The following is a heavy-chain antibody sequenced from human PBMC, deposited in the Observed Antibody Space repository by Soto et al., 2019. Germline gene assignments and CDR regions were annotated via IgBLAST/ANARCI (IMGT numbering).Heavy chain of an antibody. J-gene: IGHJ4*02. D-gene: IGHD5-18*01. CDR1: GGSISSSGYY. Sequence: QLQLQESGPGLVKPSETLSLTCTVSGGSISSSGYYWGWIRQPQGKGLEWIGSIYHTGGSTYHNPSLRSRVAISVDTSRNQFSLKLSSVTAADTAVYYCARREFSYGSFDYWGQGSLVTVS. V-gene: IGHV4-39*01. CDR2: IYHTGGST. CDR3: ARREFSYGSFDY.